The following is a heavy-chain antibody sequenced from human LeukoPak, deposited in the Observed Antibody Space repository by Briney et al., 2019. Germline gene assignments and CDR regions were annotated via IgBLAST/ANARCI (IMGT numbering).Heavy chain of an antibody. Sequence: GSLTLSCAASGFTFSNYWMHWVRQAPGKGLVWVSRINSNGSSTNYVDSVKGRFTISRDNAKNTLYLQMSSLRAEDTAVYYCAKGGATICDNWGQGTLVTVSS. CDR3: AKGGATICDN. CDR2: INSNGSST. CDR1: GFTFSNYW. V-gene: IGHV3-74*01. D-gene: IGHD5-12*01. J-gene: IGHJ4*02.